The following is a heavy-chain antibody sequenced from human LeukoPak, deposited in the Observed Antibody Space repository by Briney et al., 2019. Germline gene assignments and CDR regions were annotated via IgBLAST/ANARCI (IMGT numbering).Heavy chain of an antibody. CDR2: IKPKTDGETT. D-gene: IGHD2-21*01. CDR3: ITPLPYSAQ. CDR1: GFTFSNAY. V-gene: IGHV3-15*07. Sequence: GGSLRLSCAASGFTFSNAYMSWVRQAPGKGLEWVGRIKPKTDGETTEYAAPVKGRFSISRDDSKNMLYLQMNSLKTEDTAVYYCITPLPYSAQGGQGTLVTVSS. J-gene: IGHJ4*02.